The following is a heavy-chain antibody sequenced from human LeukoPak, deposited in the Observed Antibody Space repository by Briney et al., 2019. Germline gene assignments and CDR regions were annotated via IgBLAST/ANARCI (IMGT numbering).Heavy chain of an antibody. J-gene: IGHJ3*01. V-gene: IGHV4-39*01. D-gene: IGHD4-17*01. CDR2: IYYSGST. CDR3: ARTYGDYDAAFDV. CDR1: GGSISSSTYY. Sequence: SETLSLTCTVSGGSISSSTYYWGWIRQPPGKGLEWIGSIYYSGSTYNNPSLKSRVTIFVDTSKNQFSLKLSSVTATDTAVYYCARTYGDYDAAFDVWGQGTMVTVSS.